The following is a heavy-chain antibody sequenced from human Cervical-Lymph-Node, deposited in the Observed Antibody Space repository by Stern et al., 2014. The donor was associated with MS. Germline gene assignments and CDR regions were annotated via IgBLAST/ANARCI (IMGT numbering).Heavy chain of an antibody. D-gene: IGHD5/OR15-5a*01. CDR1: GGTFNTSA. Sequence: VQLVESGAEVKKPASSVKVSCKASGGTFNTSAISWVRQAPGQGLELMGRVIPILGSTIYAQKFQGRVTFTADKSTSTAYMALSGLRYEDTAVYYCARDLGVGPSVSWGQGTVVTVSS. J-gene: IGHJ5*02. V-gene: IGHV1-69*06. CDR3: ARDLGVGPSVS. CDR2: VIPILGST.